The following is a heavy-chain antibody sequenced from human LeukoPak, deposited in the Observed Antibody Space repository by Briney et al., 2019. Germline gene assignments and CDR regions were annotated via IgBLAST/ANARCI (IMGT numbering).Heavy chain of an antibody. CDR1: GYTFTGYY. D-gene: IGHD3-10*01. CDR3: ARGVFLWFGGHGNFDY. Sequence: ASVKVSCKASGYTFTGYYMHWVRQAPGQGLEWMGWMNPTSGNTGYAQKLQCRVTITRNTSISTAYMELSSLRSEDTAVYYCARGVFLWFGGHGNFDYWGQGTLVTVSS. V-gene: IGHV1-8*03. J-gene: IGHJ4*02. CDR2: MNPTSGNT.